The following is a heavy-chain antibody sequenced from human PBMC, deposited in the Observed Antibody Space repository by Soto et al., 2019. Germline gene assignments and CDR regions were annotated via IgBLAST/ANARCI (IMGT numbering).Heavy chain of an antibody. CDR2: IYHSGST. CDR3: ARIPSP. Sequence: QLQLQESGSGLVKPSQTLSLTCAVSGGSISSGGYSWSWIRQPPGKGLEWIGYIYHSGSTYYNPSLRRRVTISVDRSQNQLSLKLSSVTGADTAVYFCARIPSPWGQGTLGTVSS. CDR1: GGSISSGGYS. D-gene: IGHD2-21*01. V-gene: IGHV4-30-2*01. J-gene: IGHJ5*02.